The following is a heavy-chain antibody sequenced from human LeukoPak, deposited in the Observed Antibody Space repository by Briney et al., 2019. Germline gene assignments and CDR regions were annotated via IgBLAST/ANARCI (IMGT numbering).Heavy chain of an antibody. CDR3: AKGGEMATIEESDY. CDR2: ISHDGSIK. D-gene: IGHD5-24*01. Sequence: GGSLRLSCAASGFTFSTYAMHWVRQAPGRGLEWVTVISHDGSIKYYADSVKGRFTISRDNSKNTVYLQMHSLRDEDTAVYYCAKGGEMATIEESDYWGQGTLVTVSS. V-gene: IGHV3-30*18. CDR1: GFTFSTYA. J-gene: IGHJ4*02.